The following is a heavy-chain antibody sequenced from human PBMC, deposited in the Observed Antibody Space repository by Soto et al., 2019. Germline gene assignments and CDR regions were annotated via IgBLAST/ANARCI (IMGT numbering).Heavy chain of an antibody. Sequence: SETLSLTCSVSGISVRSNYWSWIRQPPGKGLEWIGFITYSGITDYNPPLQSRVTISVDTSKNQLSLNLRSVTAADTAVYYCARAAVVVPPAGDHYYHMAVWGKGTTVTVSS. CDR3: ARAAVVVPPAGDHYYHMAV. D-gene: IGHD2-21*01. CDR2: ITYSGIT. CDR1: GISVRSNY. J-gene: IGHJ6*03. V-gene: IGHV4-59*02.